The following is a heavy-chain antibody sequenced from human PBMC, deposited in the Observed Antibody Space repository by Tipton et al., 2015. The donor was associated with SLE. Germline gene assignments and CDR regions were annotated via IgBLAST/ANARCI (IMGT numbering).Heavy chain of an antibody. CDR1: GFAFSFYG. J-gene: IGHJ3*02. CDR2: IRYDGSNK. D-gene: IGHD6-13*01. Sequence: SLRLSCAASGFAFSFYGMHWVRQAPGKGLEWVAFIRYDGSNKYYADSVKGRFTISRDNSKNTLYLQMNSLRAGDTAVYYCARASGYSSSFDAFDIWGQGTMVTVSS. CDR3: ARASGYSSSFDAFDI. V-gene: IGHV3-30*02.